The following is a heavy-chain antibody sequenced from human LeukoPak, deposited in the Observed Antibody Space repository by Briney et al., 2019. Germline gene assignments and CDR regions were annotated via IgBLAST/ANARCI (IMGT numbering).Heavy chain of an antibody. CDR1: GSTLSNYA. J-gene: IGHJ4*02. D-gene: IGHD3-22*01. Sequence: GGSLRLSCAASGSTLSNYAISWVRQAPGKGLEWVSAISADGGDTYHTDSVRGRFTVSRDNPRNTLYLQVNSPRAEDTATYYCALKGGHYYHFDAWGQGTLVTVSS. V-gene: IGHV3-23*01. CDR3: ALKGGHYYHFDA. CDR2: ISADGGDT.